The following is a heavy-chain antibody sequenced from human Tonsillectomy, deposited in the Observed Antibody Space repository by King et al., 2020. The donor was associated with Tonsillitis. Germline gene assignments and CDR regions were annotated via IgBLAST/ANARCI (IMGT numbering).Heavy chain of an antibody. J-gene: IGHJ4*02. CDR3: AKGGIAVADFDS. Sequence: QLVQSGGGLVQPGGSLRLSCAASGLTFSSYALSWVRQAPGKGLEWFSTISASGSITYYADSVKGRFTISRDNSKNTLYLQMNSLGAEDTAVYYCAKGGIAVADFDSWGQGTLVTVSS. V-gene: IGHV3-23*04. CDR1: GLTFSSYA. D-gene: IGHD6-19*01. CDR2: ISASGSIT.